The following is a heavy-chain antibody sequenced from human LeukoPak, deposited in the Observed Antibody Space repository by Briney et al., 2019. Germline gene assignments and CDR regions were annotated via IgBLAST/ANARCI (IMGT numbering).Heavy chain of an antibody. J-gene: IGHJ4*02. CDR2: ISGSGGST. D-gene: IGHD3-16*01. V-gene: IGHV3-23*01. CDR3: AKDHGADY. CDR1: GFNFRSYG. Sequence: GGSLRLSCAGAGFNFRSYGLSWVRQAPGKGLEWVSAISGSGGSTYYADSVKGRFTISRDNSKNTLYLQMNSLRAEDTAVYYCAKDHGADYWGQGTLVTVSS.